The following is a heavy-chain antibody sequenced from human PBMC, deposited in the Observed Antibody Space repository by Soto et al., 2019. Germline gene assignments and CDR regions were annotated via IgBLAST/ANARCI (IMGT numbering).Heavy chain of an antibody. CDR3: EISNYSPYYYYGLDV. V-gene: IGHV5-51*01. CDR2: IYPGDSDT. J-gene: IGHJ6*02. Sequence: PGECLKISCKGSGYSFTSYWIGWVRQMPGKGLEWMGIIYPGDSDTRYSPSFQGQVTISADKSISTAYLQWSSLKASDTAMYYCEISNYSPYYYYGLDVWGQGTTVNVSS. D-gene: IGHD4-4*01. CDR1: GYSFTSYW.